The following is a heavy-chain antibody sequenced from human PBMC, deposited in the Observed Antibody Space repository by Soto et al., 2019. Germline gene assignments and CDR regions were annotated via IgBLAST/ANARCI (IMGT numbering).Heavy chain of an antibody. CDR2: IKQDGSEK. CDR1: GFTFSSYW. V-gene: IGHV3-7*01. Sequence: GESLRLSCVASGFTFSSYWMSWVRQAPGKGLEWVANIKQDGSEKYYVDSVKGRFTISRDNAKNSLYLQMNSLRAEDTAVYYCARDRTSGSYYYYYGMDVWGQGTTVTVSS. CDR3: ARDRTSGSYYYYYGMDV. D-gene: IGHD1-26*01. J-gene: IGHJ6*02.